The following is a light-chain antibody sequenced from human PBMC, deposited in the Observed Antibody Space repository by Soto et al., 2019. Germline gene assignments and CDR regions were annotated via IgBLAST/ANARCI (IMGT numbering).Light chain of an antibody. Sequence: EIVLTQSPGSLSSSPGERATLSCRASQSVSSSYLAWYQQKPGQAPRLLIYAASSRATGIPDRFRSSGARTYFPLTISRLEHEYVAVYYCQQYGSSPRTFGQGTKVEIK. CDR3: QQYGSSPRT. CDR1: QSVSSSY. CDR2: AAS. J-gene: IGKJ1*01. V-gene: IGKV3-20*01.